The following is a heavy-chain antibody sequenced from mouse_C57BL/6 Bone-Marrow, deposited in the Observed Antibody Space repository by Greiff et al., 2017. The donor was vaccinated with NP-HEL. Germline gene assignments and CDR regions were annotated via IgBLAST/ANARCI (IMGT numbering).Heavy chain of an antibody. D-gene: IGHD5-1*01. CDR2: IRSKSNTYAT. CDR3: VSHTYLIMDY. J-gene: IGHJ4*01. V-gene: IGHV10-1*01. Sequence: DVKLQESGGGLVQPKGSLKLSCAASGFSFNTYAMNWVRQAPGKGLEWVARIRSKSNTYATSYADSVKDRFTISRNDSESMLYLQMNNLKTEDTAMYYCVSHTYLIMDYWGQGTSVTVSS. CDR1: GFSFNTYA.